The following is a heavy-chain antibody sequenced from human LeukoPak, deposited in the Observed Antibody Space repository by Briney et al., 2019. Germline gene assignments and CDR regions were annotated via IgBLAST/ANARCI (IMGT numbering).Heavy chain of an antibody. CDR2: ISGSGGST. Sequence: GGSLRLSCAASGXTFSSYAMSWVRQAPGKGQEWVSAISGSGGSTYYADSVKGRFTISRDNSKNTLYLQMNSLRAEDTAVYYCAKVSGNDDYGGNVLDYWGQGTLVTVSS. CDR1: GXTFSSYA. D-gene: IGHD4-23*01. CDR3: AKVSGNDDYGGNVLDY. V-gene: IGHV3-23*01. J-gene: IGHJ4*02.